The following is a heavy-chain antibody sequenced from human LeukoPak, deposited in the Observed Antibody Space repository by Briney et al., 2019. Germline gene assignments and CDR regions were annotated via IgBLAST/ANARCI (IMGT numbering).Heavy chain of an antibody. V-gene: IGHV3-20*04. Sequence: GGSLRLSCTDSGHASYDYGMSWVRPVPRKGLEWVAGINWDGGATAYSDSVKGRFTITRDHAKNSLLLQMESLRAEDTGLYFCARDLSSSWYSLGYWGQGIPVTVSS. J-gene: IGHJ4*02. CDR3: ARDLSSSWYSLGY. CDR1: GHASYDYG. D-gene: IGHD6-13*01. CDR2: INWDGGAT.